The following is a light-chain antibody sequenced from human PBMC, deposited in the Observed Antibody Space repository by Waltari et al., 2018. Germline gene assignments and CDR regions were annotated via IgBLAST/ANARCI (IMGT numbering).Light chain of an antibody. CDR2: DAS. CDR1: QTVDTY. J-gene: IGKJ4*01. CDR3: QQHSSWPLT. V-gene: IGKV3-11*01. Sequence: EIVLTQSPAALSLSPGESATLSCRASQTVDTYLAWYQQKPGQSPRLLIYDASNRATGLPARFSGCGSGTDFTLTISSLEPEDFALYYCQQHSSWPLTFGGGTEVEIK.